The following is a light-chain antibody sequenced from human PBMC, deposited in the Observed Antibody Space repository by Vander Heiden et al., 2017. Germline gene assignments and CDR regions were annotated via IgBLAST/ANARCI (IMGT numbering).Light chain of an antibody. V-gene: IGKV1-17*02. Sequence: DIQMTQSPSSLSASVGDRVTVTCRASQGITDNSQWYQQKPGKAPKRLIYAASRLQSGIPSRFSGSGSGTDFTLTISNLQPEDFATYYCLQYNAYPLTFGQGTKVEIK. CDR3: LQYNAYPLT. CDR2: AAS. CDR1: QGITDN. J-gene: IGKJ1*01.